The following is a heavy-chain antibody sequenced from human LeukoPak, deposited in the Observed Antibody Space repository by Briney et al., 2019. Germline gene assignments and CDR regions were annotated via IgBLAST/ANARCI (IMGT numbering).Heavy chain of an antibody. V-gene: IGHV4-39*02. J-gene: IGHJ4*02. CDR2: IYYSGST. Sequence: SETLSLTCTVSGGSISSSSYYWGWIRQPPGKGLEWIGSIYYSGSTYYNPSLKSRVTISVDTSKNQFSLKLSSVTAADTAVYYCARDLPLKQLTLDYDPGYWGQGTLVTVSS. CDR1: GGSISSSSYY. D-gene: IGHD3-22*01. CDR3: ARDLPLKQLTLDYDPGY.